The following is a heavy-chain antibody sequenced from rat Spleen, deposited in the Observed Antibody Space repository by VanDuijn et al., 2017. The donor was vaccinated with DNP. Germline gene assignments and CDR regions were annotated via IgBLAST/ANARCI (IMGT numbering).Heavy chain of an antibody. J-gene: IGHJ2*01. D-gene: IGHD1-9*01. CDR1: GFTFSSYW. Sequence: EVQLVETGGGLVQPGRSLKLSCVASGFTFSSYWMYWVRQAPGKGLDWVSSINADGSNTYYSDSVKGRFTISRDNAENTVYLQMNSLRSEDTATYYCAKGGHTTGITDYWGQGVMVTVSS. V-gene: IGHV5-58*01. CDR3: AKGGHTTGITDY. CDR2: INADGSNT.